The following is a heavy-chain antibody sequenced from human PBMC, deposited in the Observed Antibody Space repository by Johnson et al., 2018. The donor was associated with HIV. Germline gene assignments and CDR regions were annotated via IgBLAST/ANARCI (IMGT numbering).Heavy chain of an antibody. CDR1: GFSFSSYG. V-gene: IGHV3-30*19. CDR2: ISYDGSNK. Sequence: QVQLVESGGGVVQPGGSLRLSCEASGFSFSSYGMHWVRQAPGRGLEWVAFISYDGSNKYYADSVKGRFTISRDNAKNTLYLQMNSLRAEDTAVYYCARGNMVVVAAATDIDIWGQGTMVTVSS. D-gene: IGHD2-15*01. J-gene: IGHJ3*02. CDR3: ARGNMVVVAAATDIDI.